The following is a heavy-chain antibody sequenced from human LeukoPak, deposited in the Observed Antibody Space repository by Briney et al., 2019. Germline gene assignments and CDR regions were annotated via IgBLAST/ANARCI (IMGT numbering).Heavy chain of an antibody. J-gene: IGHJ4*02. CDR2: ISYDGSNK. CDR1: GFTFSSYA. Sequence: GGSLRLSCAASGFTFSSYAMHWVRQAPGKGLEWVAVISYDGSNKYYADSVKGRFTISRDNSKNTLYLQMNSLRAEDTAVYYCARDATTVLVFDYLGQGTLVTVSS. V-gene: IGHV3-30-3*01. CDR3: ARDATTVLVFDY. D-gene: IGHD4-11*01.